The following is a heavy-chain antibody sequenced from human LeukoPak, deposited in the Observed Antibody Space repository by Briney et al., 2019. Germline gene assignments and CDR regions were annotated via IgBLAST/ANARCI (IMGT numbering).Heavy chain of an antibody. CDR3: ARGSHGLYYYYGMDV. D-gene: IGHD5-24*01. CDR2: ISSSGSTI. V-gene: IGHV3-48*03. CDR1: GFTFSSYE. J-gene: IGHJ6*02. Sequence: PGGSLRLSCAASGFTFSSYEMNWVRQAPGKGLEWVSYISSSGSTIYYADSVKGRFTISRDIAKNSLYLQMNSLRAEDTAVYYCARGSHGLYYYYGMDVWGQGTTVTVSS.